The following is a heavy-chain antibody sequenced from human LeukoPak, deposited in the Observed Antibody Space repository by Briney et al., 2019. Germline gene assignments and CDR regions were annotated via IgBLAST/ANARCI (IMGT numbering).Heavy chain of an antibody. J-gene: IGHJ4*02. Sequence: ASVKVSCKASGYMFTGYYMHWLRQAAGQGLECMGRINPDTGRTNYAQNFQGRITMTRDTSISTAYMELSRLRSDDTAVYYCARNRGGDHYFDYWGQGTLVTVSS. CDR3: ARNRGGDHYFDY. V-gene: IGHV1-2*02. CDR2: INPDTGRT. D-gene: IGHD2-21*02. CDR1: GYMFTGYY.